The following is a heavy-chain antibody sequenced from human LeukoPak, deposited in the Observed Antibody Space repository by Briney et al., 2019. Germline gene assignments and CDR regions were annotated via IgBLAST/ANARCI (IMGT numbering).Heavy chain of an antibody. Sequence: SETLSLTCTVSGGSISSFYWSWIRQPPGRGLEWIGYIYYRGNTQYNPSLKSRVTISVDTSKNQFSLRLTFVTAADTAVYYCARDLDYGGSSIWYFDLWGRGTLVTVSS. J-gene: IGHJ2*01. CDR2: IYYRGNT. CDR3: ARDLDYGGSSIWYFDL. V-gene: IGHV4-59*01. D-gene: IGHD4-23*01. CDR1: GGSISSFY.